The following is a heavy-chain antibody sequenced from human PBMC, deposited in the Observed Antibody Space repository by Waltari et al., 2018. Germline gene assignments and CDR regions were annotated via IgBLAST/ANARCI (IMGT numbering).Heavy chain of an antibody. J-gene: IGHJ5*02. CDR1: GGSFSGYY. CDR2: INHRGST. V-gene: IGHV4-34*01. D-gene: IGHD2-8*01. CDR3: ARGYIVLMVYAILGPRANWFDP. Sequence: QVQLQQWGAGLLKPSETLSLTCAVYGGSFSGYYWSWIRQPPGKGLEWIGEINHRGSTNYNPSLKSRVTISVDTSKNQFSLKLSSVTAADTAVYYCARGYIVLMVYAILGPRANWFDPWGQGTLVTVSS.